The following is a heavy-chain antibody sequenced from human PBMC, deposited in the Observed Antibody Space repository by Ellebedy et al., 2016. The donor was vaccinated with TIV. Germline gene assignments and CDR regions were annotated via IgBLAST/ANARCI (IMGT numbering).Heavy chain of an antibody. CDR2: ISSSGSTI. V-gene: IGHV3-48*03. Sequence: PGGSLRLSCAASGFTFSSYEMNWVRQAPGKGLEWVSYISSSGSTIYYAASVKGPFTISRYNAKNSLYLQMNSLRAEDTAVYYCARDLMVRGVIVFAFDIWGQGTMVTVSS. J-gene: IGHJ3*02. CDR1: GFTFSSYE. D-gene: IGHD3-10*01. CDR3: ARDLMVRGVIVFAFDI.